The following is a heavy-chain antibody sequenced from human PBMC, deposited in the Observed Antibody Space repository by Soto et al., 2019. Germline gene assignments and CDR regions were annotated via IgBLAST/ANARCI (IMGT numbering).Heavy chain of an antibody. CDR2: ISYDGTNK. J-gene: IGHJ4*02. Sequence: GGSLRLSCAASGFTFSNYIMRWVRQAPGKGLEWVATISYDGTNKNYADSVQGRFTISRDNSKNTLYLQMNSLRAEDTAVYYCAKDLTGRYTFDYWGQGTLVTVSS. CDR1: GFTFSNYI. V-gene: IGHV3-30-3*01. CDR3: AKDLTGRYTFDY. D-gene: IGHD3-10*01.